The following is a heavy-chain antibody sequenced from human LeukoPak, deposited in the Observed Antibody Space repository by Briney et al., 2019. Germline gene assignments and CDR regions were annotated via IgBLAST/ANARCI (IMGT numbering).Heavy chain of an antibody. V-gene: IGHV4-39*07. CDR3: ASRWFGESYDAFDI. CDR1: GGSISSSSYY. D-gene: IGHD3-10*01. CDR2: IYYSGST. J-gene: IGHJ3*02. Sequence: SETLSLTCTVSGGSISSSSYYWGWIRPPPGKGLEWIGSIYYSGSTYYNPSLKSRVTISVDTSKNQFSLKLSSVTAADTAVYYCASRWFGESYDAFDIWGQGTMVTVSS.